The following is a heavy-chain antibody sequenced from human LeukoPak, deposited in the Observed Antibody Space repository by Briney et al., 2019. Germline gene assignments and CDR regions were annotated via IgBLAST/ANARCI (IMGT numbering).Heavy chain of an antibody. Sequence: PGGSLRLSCAASGFTFDDYGMSWARHAPGEGLEWVSGINWNGGSTVYADCVKGRFTLSRDNVKNSLYLQINSLRAEDTALYYGARDFSRGSYKGRDYYMDVWGKGATVTVSS. CDR3: ARDFSRGSYKGRDYYMDV. J-gene: IGHJ6*03. D-gene: IGHD1-26*01. CDR1: GFTFDDYG. V-gene: IGHV3-20*04. CDR2: INWNGGST.